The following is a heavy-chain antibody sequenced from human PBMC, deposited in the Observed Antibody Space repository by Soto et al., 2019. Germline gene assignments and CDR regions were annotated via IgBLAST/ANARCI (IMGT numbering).Heavy chain of an antibody. D-gene: IGHD6-19*01. J-gene: IGHJ4*01. CDR3: ARVHVMVVAGSTFDY. V-gene: IGHV4-38-2*02. CDR1: GCSISSGSY. CDR2: IYHGGAT. Sequence: LSLTCTVSGCSISSGSYWAWIRQPPGKGPEWIASIYHGGATFYNPSLKSRITISVDTSNNQFSLKLTSVTAADTAVYYCARVHVMVVAGSTFDYWGHGTLVTVSS.